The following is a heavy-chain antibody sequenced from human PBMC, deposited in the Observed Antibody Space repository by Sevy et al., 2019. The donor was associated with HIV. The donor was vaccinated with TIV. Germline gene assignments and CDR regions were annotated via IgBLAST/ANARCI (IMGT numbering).Heavy chain of an antibody. V-gene: IGHV1-18*01. J-gene: IGHJ6*02. Sequence: ASVKVSCKASGYTFNSYCISWVRQVPGQGLEWMGWISAYNGNTNYAQKLQGRVTMTTDTSTSTAYMELRSLRSDDTAVYYCARAAYGYFDYGMDVWGQGTTVTVSS. D-gene: IGHD6-25*01. CDR3: ARAAYGYFDYGMDV. CDR1: GYTFNSYC. CDR2: ISAYNGNT.